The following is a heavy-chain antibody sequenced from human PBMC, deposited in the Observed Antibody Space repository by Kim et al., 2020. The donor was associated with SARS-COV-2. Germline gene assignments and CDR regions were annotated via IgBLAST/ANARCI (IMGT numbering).Heavy chain of an antibody. D-gene: IGHD1-1*01. V-gene: IGHV3-23*01. Sequence: STVYADSVKGRFTIYRDQAKNTVYLQMSSLGAEDTAIYYYAKASGNAWLDFWGQGTLVTVSS. CDR2: ST. J-gene: IGHJ4*02. CDR3: AKASGNAWLDF.